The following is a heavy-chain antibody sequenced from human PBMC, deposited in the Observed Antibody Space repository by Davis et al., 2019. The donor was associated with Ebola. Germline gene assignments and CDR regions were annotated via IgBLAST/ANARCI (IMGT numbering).Heavy chain of an antibody. CDR1: GFTFSNAW. J-gene: IGHJ6*02. CDR3: AKGASLGYYYYGMDV. Sequence: GESLKISCAASGFTFSNAWMSWFRQAPGKGLEWVGFIRSKAYGGTTEYAASVKGRFTISRDDSKSIAYLQMNSLRAEDTAVYYCAKGASLGYYYYGMDVWGQGTTVTVSS. V-gene: IGHV3-71*01. CDR2: IRSKAYGGTT. D-gene: IGHD5-12*01.